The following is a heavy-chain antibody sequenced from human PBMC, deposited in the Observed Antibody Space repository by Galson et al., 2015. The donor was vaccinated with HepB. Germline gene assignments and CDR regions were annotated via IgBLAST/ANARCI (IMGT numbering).Heavy chain of an antibody. CDR1: GFTFSDYY. J-gene: IGHJ6*02. CDR3: ARDPSIAVAVKWRYYYYGMDV. CDR2: ISSSSSYT. D-gene: IGHD6-19*01. Sequence: SLRLSCAASGFTFSDYYMSWIRQAPGKGLEWVSYISSSSSYTNYADSVKGRFTISRDNAKNSLYLQMNSLRAEDTAVYYCARDPSIAVAVKWRYYYYGMDVWGQGTTVTVSS. V-gene: IGHV3-11*05.